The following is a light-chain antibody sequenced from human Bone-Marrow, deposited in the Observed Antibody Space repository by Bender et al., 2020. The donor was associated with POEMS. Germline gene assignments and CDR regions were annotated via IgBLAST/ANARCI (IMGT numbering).Light chain of an antibody. V-gene: IGLV3-1*01. CDR1: KLGDKY. CDR2: QDT. J-gene: IGLJ2*01. Sequence: SYELTQPPSVSVSPGQTASITCSGDKLGDKYACWYQQKPGQSPVLIIYQDTKRPSGIPERFSGSYSGNPATLTISGTQAMDEADYFCQAWDNSNVVFGGGTKLTVL. CDR3: QAWDNSNVV.